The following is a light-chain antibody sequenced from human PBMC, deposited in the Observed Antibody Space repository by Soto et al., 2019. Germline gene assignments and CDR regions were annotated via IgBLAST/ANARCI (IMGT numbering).Light chain of an antibody. J-gene: IGKJ5*01. Sequence: VDLTQAPATLTLSPGERSTLSCRTSLSVSVYLDWYQQKPGQAPRILISDASNRATGIPARFSGSGSGTDFTLTTSSLEPEDFAVYYCHQRQYWPPITFGQGTRLEIK. CDR3: HQRQYWPPIT. CDR1: LSVSVY. CDR2: DAS. V-gene: IGKV3-11*01.